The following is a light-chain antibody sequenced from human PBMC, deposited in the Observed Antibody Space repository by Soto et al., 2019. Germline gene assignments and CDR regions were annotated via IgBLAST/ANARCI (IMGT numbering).Light chain of an antibody. CDR3: QHYNNWPPWT. V-gene: IGKV3-20*01. CDR1: QSVSSSY. CDR2: GAS. J-gene: IGKJ1*01. Sequence: EIVLTQSPGTLSLSPGERATLSCRASQSVSSSYLAWYQQKPGQAPRLLIYGASSRATGIPDRFSGSGSGTEFTLTISSLQSEDFAVYYCQHYNNWPPWTFGQGTKVDI.